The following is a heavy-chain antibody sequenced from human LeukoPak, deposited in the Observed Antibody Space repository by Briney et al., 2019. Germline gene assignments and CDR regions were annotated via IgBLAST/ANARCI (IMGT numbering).Heavy chain of an antibody. CDR2: IYDSGST. D-gene: IGHD6-19*01. V-gene: IGHV4-59*06. J-gene: IGHJ4*02. CDR3: ARDSSGWSSVDY. CDR1: GGSISSYY. Sequence: PSETLSLTCTVSGGSISSYYWSWIRQHPGKGLEWIGYIYDSGSTHYNPSLKSRVTISADTSKNQFSLNMSSVTAADTAVYYCARDSSGWSSVDYWGQGTLVTVSS.